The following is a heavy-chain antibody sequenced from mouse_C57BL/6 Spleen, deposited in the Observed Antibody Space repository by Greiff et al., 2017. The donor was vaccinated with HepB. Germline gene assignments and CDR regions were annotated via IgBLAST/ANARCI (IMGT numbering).Heavy chain of an antibody. J-gene: IGHJ4*01. CDR2: ISYDGSN. Sequence: EVKLQESGPGLVKPSQSLSLTCSVTGYSITSGYYWNWIRQFPGNKLEWMGYISYDGSNNYNPSLKNRISITRDTSKNQFFLKLNSVTTEDTATYYCARGGYYDYDEYYAMDYWGQGTSVTVSS. V-gene: IGHV3-6*01. D-gene: IGHD2-4*01. CDR1: GYSITSGYY. CDR3: ARGGYYDYDEYYAMDY.